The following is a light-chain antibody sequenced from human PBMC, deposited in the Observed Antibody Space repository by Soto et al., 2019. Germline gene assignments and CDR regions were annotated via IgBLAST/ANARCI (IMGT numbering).Light chain of an antibody. CDR1: QSISNW. Sequence: DIQMTQSPSTLSASVGDRVTITCRASQSISNWLAWYQQKPGKAPKLLIYKASSLESGVPSRFSGSGSGTEFTLTISGLQPDDFATYYCQQFNSYPITFGQGTRLEIK. CDR2: KAS. CDR3: QQFNSYPIT. V-gene: IGKV1-5*03. J-gene: IGKJ5*01.